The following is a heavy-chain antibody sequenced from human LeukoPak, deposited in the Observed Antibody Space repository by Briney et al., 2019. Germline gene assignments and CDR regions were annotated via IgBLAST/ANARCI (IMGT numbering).Heavy chain of an antibody. D-gene: IGHD3-3*01. CDR3: ARDRFWSGYYYFDY. V-gene: IGHV3-64*01. CDR2: ISSNGGST. J-gene: IGHJ4*02. Sequence: PGGSLRLSCAASGFTFSSYAMHWVRQAPGKGLEYVSAISSNGGSTYYANSVKGRFTISRDNSKNMLYLQMGSLRAEDMAVYYCARDRFWSGYYYFDYWGQGTLVTVSS. CDR1: GFTFSSYA.